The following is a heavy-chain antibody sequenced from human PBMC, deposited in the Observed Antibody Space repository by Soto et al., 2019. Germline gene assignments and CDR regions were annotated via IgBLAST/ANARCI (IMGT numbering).Heavy chain of an antibody. J-gene: IGHJ4*02. CDR1: GFTFSSYS. V-gene: IGHV3-48*02. CDR2: ISSSSSTI. CDR3: ARGIAAAGTAGRYFDY. D-gene: IGHD6-13*01. Sequence: GGSLRLSCAASGFTFSSYSMNWVRQAPGKGLEWVSYISSSSSTIYYADSVKGRFTISRDNAKNSLYLQMNSLRDEDTAVYYCARGIAAAGTAGRYFDYWGQGTLVTVSS.